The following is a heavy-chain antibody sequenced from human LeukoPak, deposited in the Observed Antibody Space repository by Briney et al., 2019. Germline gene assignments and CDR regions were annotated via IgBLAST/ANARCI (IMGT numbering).Heavy chain of an antibody. CDR2: IYNDGTT. D-gene: IGHD3-16*02. J-gene: IGHJ5*02. CDR3: ARDSFQTS. CDR1: GFTVSDNY. V-gene: IGHV3-66*01. Sequence: GGSLRLSCVVSGFTVSDNYMNWVRQAPGKGLEWLSIIYNDGTTYYADSVRGRFTTSRDSSKSTIYLQMNSLRPEDTAVYYCARDSFQTSWGQGTLVTVSS.